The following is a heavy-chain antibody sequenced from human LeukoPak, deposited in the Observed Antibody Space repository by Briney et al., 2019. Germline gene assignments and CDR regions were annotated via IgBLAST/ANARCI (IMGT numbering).Heavy chain of an antibody. CDR2: IYYSGST. Sequence: SETLSLTCAVYGGSFSSYYWGWIRQPPGKGLEWIGSIYYSGSTYYNPSLKSRVTISVDTSKNQFSLKLSSVTAADTAVYYCARLFDDSAFDPWGQGTLVTVSS. D-gene: IGHD3-22*01. J-gene: IGHJ5*02. CDR1: GGSFSSYY. CDR3: ARLFDDSAFDP. V-gene: IGHV4-39*01.